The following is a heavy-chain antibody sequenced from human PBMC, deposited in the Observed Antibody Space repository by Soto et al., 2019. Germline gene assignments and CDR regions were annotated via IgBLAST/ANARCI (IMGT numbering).Heavy chain of an antibody. D-gene: IGHD1-7*01. V-gene: IGHV3-23*01. Sequence: GGSLRISCATSGLTFSNYAMSWVRQAPGGGLEWVSSMSGSSSTTYYADSVRGRFTISRDRSKNTLYLQMSSLRAEDTALYYCAKNQERELPRVIDFWGQGTLVTVSS. J-gene: IGHJ4*02. CDR1: GLTFSNYA. CDR2: MSGSSSTT. CDR3: AKNQERELPRVIDF.